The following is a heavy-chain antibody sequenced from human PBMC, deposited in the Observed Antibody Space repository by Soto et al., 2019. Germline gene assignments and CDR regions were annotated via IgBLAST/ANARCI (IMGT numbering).Heavy chain of an antibody. D-gene: IGHD1-7*01. CDR1: GFTFRSYA. V-gene: IGHV3-23*01. Sequence: EVQLLESGGGLVQPGGSLRLSCAASGFTFRSYAMNWVRQAPGKGLEWVSAISGSAGSTYYADSVKGRFTISRDTSKNTLYLQMNSLRAEDTAVYYCAKGNSWSPGLVLDIWGQGTMVTVSS. CDR3: AKGNSWSPGLVLDI. CDR2: ISGSAGST. J-gene: IGHJ3*02.